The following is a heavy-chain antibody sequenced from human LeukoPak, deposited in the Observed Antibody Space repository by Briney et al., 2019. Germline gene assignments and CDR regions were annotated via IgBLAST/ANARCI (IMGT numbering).Heavy chain of an antibody. CDR3: ARGDCSSTSCYAGLLLGYFQH. D-gene: IGHD2-2*01. CDR2: INPNSGGT. V-gene: IGHV1-2*06. J-gene: IGHJ1*01. Sequence: GASVKVSCKASGYTFTGYYMHWVRQAPGQGLEWMGRINPNSGGTNYAQKFQGRVTMTRDTSISTAYMEVIRLRSDDTAVYYCARGDCSSTSCYAGLLLGYFQHWGQGTLVTVSS. CDR1: GYTFTGYY.